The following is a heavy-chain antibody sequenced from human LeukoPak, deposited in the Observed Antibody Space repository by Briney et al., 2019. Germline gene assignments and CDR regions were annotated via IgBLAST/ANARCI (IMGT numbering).Heavy chain of an antibody. CDR1: GGSFSGYY. CDR3: ARSTRNGFDY. J-gene: IGHJ4*02. CDR2: INHSGST. Sequence: SETLSLTCAVYGGSFSGYYWSWIRQPPGKGLEWIGEINHSGSTNYNPSLKSRVTISVDTSKNQFSLKLSSVTAADPAVYYCARSTRNGFDYWGQGTLVTVSS. D-gene: IGHD1/OR15-1a*01. V-gene: IGHV4-34*01.